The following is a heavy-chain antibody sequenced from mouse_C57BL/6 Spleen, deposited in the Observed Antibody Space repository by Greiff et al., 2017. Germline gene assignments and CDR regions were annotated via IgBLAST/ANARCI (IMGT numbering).Heavy chain of an antibody. J-gene: IGHJ3*01. Sequence: QVQLQQSGPELVKPGASVKISCKASGYAFSSSWMNWVKQRPGKGLEWIGRIYPGDGDTNYNGKFKGKATLTADKSSSTAYMQLISLTSEDSAVYFCARGSTGAWFAYWGQGTLVTVSA. CDR2: IYPGDGDT. CDR1: GYAFSSSW. D-gene: IGHD4-1*02. CDR3: ARGSTGAWFAY. V-gene: IGHV1-82*01.